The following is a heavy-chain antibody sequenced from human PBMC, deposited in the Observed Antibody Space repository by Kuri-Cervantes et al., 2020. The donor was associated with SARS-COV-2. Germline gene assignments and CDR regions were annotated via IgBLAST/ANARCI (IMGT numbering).Heavy chain of an antibody. CDR2: INPNSGST. Sequence: ASVKVSCKASGYSFNDYYMTWVRQAPGQGLEWMGWINPNSGSTNYAQSYQGWVTMTRDTSTRTAYMELSRLTSDDTAVYFCTRGGKNHHVFRFVELVYFDSWGQGTPVTVSS. V-gene: IGHV1-2*04. CDR3: TRGGKNHHVFRFVELVYFDS. D-gene: IGHD1-26*01. CDR1: GYSFNDYY. J-gene: IGHJ4*02.